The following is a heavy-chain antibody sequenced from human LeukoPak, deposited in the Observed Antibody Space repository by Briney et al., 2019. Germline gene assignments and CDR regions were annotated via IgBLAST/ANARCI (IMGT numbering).Heavy chain of an antibody. J-gene: IGHJ4*02. CDR1: GFTFGDYA. D-gene: IGHD2/OR15-2a*01. V-gene: IGHV3-23*01. CDR3: AKDSAKKYDDY. Sequence: PGGSLRLSCTTSGFTFGDYAMSWFRLAPGKGLEWVSGISGSDGSTYYADSVKGRFTISRDNSKNTLFLQMNSLRAEDTAVYYCAKDSAKKYDDYWGQGTLVTVSS. CDR2: ISGSDGST.